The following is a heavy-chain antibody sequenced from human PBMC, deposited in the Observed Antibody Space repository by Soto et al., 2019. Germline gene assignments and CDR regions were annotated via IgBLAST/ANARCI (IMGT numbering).Heavy chain of an antibody. CDR1: GYTFTDYR. Sequence: QVQLVQSGAEVKEPGASVKVSCKASGYTFTDYRMHWVRQAPGQGLEWMGMINPSGGSTSYAQKFQGRVIMTRDTSTSTVCMELSRLRSEDTAVYYCARERGAWGQGTLVTVSS. CDR2: INPSGGST. CDR3: ARERGA. V-gene: IGHV1-46*01. D-gene: IGHD1-26*01. J-gene: IGHJ4*02.